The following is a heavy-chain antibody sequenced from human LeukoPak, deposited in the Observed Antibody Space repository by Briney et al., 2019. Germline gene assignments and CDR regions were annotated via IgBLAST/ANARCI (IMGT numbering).Heavy chain of an antibody. D-gene: IGHD3-16*01. CDR1: GYTFTSYD. V-gene: IGHV1-2*02. J-gene: IGHJ4*02. Sequence: ASVKVSCKASGYTFTSYDINWVRQATGQGLEWMGWINPNSGGTNYAQKFQGRVTMTRDTSISTAYMELSRLRSDDTAVYYCARSYDYVWVFDYWGQGTLVTVSS. CDR2: INPNSGGT. CDR3: ARSYDYVWVFDY.